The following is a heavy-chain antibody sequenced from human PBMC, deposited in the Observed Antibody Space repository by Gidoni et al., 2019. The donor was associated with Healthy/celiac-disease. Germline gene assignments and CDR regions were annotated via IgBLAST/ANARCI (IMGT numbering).Heavy chain of an antibody. J-gene: IGHJ5*02. CDR1: GGSIGSSNW. Sequence: QVQLQESGPGLVKPSGTLSLTCAVSGGSIGSSNWWSWVRQPPGKGLEWIGEIYHSGSTNYNPSLKSRVTISVDKSKNQFSLKLSSVTAADTAVYYCARCYSSSWYGVRFDPWGQGTLVTVSS. CDR2: IYHSGST. CDR3: ARCYSSSWYGVRFDP. D-gene: IGHD6-13*01. V-gene: IGHV4-4*02.